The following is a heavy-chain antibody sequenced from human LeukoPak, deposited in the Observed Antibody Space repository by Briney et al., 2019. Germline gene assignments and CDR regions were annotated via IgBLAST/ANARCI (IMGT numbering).Heavy chain of an antibody. CDR1: GFTFSNYA. CDR2: INGNGGST. D-gene: IGHD3-10*02. Sequence: GGSLRLSCAASGFTFSNYAMHWVRQAPGKGLEYLSAINGNGGSTYYATSVKGKFTITRDNTKNTLYLQMDSLSAEDMAVFYCARSLGAGSYLDFWGQGTLVTVSS. J-gene: IGHJ4*02. V-gene: IGHV3-64*01. CDR3: ARSLGAGSYLDF.